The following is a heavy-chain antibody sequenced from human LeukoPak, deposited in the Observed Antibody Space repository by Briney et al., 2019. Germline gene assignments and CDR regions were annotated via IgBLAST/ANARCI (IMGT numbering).Heavy chain of an antibody. J-gene: IGHJ4*02. Sequence: SETLSLTCTVSGGSISSGGYYWSWIRQHPGKGLEWIGYIYYSGSTYYNPSLKSRVTISVDTSKNQFSLKLSSVTAADTAVYYCARGGGYCYGVDYWGQGTLVTVSS. D-gene: IGHD2-21*01. V-gene: IGHV4-31*03. CDR1: GGSISSGGYY. CDR3: ARGGGYCYGVDY. CDR2: IYYSGST.